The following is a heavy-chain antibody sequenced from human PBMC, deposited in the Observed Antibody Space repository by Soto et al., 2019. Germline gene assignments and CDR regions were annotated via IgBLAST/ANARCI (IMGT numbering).Heavy chain of an antibody. CDR2: IYYNGNI. Sequence: QVQLQESGPGLVKPLETLSLTCTVPGGSITSYYWSWVRQPPGKGLEWIGYIYYNGNININPSLKGRLTISLDTSKNQCSRRLSSVTAADTAVWFCATGRVYFGSEYWGQGTLVTVSS. J-gene: IGHJ4*02. CDR1: GGSITSYY. V-gene: IGHV4-59*01. D-gene: IGHD3-10*01. CDR3: ATGRVYFGSEY.